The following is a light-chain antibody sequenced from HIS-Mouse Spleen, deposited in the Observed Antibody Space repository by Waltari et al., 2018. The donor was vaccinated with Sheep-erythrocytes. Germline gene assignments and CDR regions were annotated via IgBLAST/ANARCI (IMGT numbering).Light chain of an antibody. J-gene: IGLJ1*01. CDR3: CSYAGSYNHV. V-gene: IGLV2-11*01. CDR1: SSDVGGYNY. Sequence: QSALTQPRSVSGSPGQSVTISCTGTSSDVGGYNYVSWYQQHPGKAPKLMIYEVSKRPSGVTDRFSGSKSGNTASLTISWLQADDEADYYCCSYAGSYNHVFATGTKVTVL. CDR2: EVS.